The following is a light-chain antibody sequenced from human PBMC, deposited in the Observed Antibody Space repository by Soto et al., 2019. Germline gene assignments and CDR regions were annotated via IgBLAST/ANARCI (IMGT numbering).Light chain of an antibody. Sequence: DIQMTQSPSSLSASVGDRVTITCRASQSISSYLNWYQQKPGKAPKLLIYAASSLQSGVPSRFSGSGSGTDFTLTISSLQPEDFATYYCQQYYTYSTFGQGTDWRL. J-gene: IGKJ5*01. V-gene: IGKV1-39*01. CDR2: AAS. CDR1: QSISSY. CDR3: QQYYTYST.